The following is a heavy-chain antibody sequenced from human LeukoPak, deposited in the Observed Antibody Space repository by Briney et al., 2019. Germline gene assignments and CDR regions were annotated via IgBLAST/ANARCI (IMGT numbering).Heavy chain of an antibody. J-gene: IGHJ5*02. CDR2: IKRDGNEK. CDR3: AKEGAEPIITYDT. Sequence: GGSLRLSCAASGFTFIRYWMNWVRQAPGKGLEWVANIKRDGNEKNYVDSVKGRFSISIDNAKNSLYLQMDSLRAEDTAVYYYAKEGAEPIITYDTWGQGALVTVSS. CDR1: GFTFIRYW. V-gene: IGHV3-7*01. D-gene: IGHD3-10*01.